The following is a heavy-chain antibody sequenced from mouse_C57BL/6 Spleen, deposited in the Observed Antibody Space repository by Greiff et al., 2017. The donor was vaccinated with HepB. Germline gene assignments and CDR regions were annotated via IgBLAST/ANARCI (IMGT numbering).Heavy chain of an antibody. CDR2: INPNNGGT. J-gene: IGHJ4*01. D-gene: IGHD3-2*02. CDR1: GYTFTDYN. Sequence: EVQLQQSGPELVKPGASVKIPCKASGYTFTDYNMDWVKQSHGKSLEWIGDINPNNGGTIYNQKFKGKATLTVDKSSSTAYMELRSLTSEDTAVYYCARSRLGRYYYAMDYWGQGTSVTVSS. V-gene: IGHV1-18*01. CDR3: ARSRLGRYYYAMDY.